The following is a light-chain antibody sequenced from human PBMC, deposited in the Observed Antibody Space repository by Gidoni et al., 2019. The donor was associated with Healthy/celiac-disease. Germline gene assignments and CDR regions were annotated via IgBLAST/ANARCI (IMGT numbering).Light chain of an antibody. J-gene: IGKJ4*01. V-gene: IGKV3-11*01. Sequence: EIVLTQSPATLSLSPGERATLSCRASQSVSSYLAWYQQKPGQAPRLLIYDASNRATGIPARFSGSGSGTDFTLTISSLEPEDFAVYYCQQRSNWPPLFFXGXTKVEIK. CDR1: QSVSSY. CDR3: QQRSNWPPLF. CDR2: DAS.